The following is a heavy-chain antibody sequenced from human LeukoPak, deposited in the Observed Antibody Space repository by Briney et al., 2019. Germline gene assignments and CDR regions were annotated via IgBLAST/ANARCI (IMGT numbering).Heavy chain of an antibody. CDR3: ARSQLGYCSGGSCPPRD. Sequence: SETLSLTCAVYGGSFSGYYWSWIRQPPGKGLEWIGEINHSGSTNYNPSLKSRVTISVDTSKNQFSLKLSSVTAADTAVYYCARSQLGYCSGGSCPPRDWGQGTLVTVSS. CDR1: GGSFSGYY. J-gene: IGHJ4*02. CDR2: INHSGST. V-gene: IGHV4-34*01. D-gene: IGHD2-15*01.